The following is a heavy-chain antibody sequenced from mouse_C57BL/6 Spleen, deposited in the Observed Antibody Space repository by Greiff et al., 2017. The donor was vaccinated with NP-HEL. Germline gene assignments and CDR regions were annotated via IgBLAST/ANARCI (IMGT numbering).Heavy chain of an antibody. CDR3: TRHDYYEDGGFAY. V-gene: IGHV5-6*01. J-gene: IGHJ3*01. CDR2: ISTGGSYT. D-gene: IGHD2-4*01. Sequence: EVQVVESGGDLVKPGGSLKLSCAASGFTFSSYGMSWVRQTPDKRLEWVATISTGGSYTSYPDSVKGRSPLSRDNAKSTLYLQMSSLTSEDTAMYYCTRHDYYEDGGFAYWGQGTMLTVSA. CDR1: GFTFSSYG.